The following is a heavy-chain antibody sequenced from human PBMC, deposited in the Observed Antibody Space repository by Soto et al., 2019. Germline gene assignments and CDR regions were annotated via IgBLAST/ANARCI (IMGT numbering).Heavy chain of an antibody. CDR3: CREAWTRHFDY. J-gene: IGHJ4*01. V-gene: IGHV4-34*10. D-gene: IGHD1-1*01. CDR1: GGSFSGFY. CDR2: INHSGST. Sequence: SETLSLTCAVYGGSFSGFYWSWIRQPPGKGLEWIGEINHSGSTNYNPSLKSRVTMSVDTSNSQIHLHVTSMTTADAAVYFCCREAWTRHFDYWGHGILVTVSS.